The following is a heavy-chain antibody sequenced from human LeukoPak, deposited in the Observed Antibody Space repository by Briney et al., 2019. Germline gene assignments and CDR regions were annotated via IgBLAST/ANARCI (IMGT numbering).Heavy chain of an antibody. CDR1: GFTFSSYG. V-gene: IGHV3-33*01. D-gene: IGHD3-22*01. J-gene: IGHJ4*02. CDR3: ARDRYYYDSSGYYSPQYYFDY. CDR2: IWYDGSNK. Sequence: GGSLRLSCAASGFTFSSYGMHWVRQAPGKGLEWVAVIWYDGSNKYYADSVKGRFTISRDNSKNTLYLQMNSLRAEDTAVYYCARDRYYYDSSGYYSPQYYFDYWGQGTLVTVSS.